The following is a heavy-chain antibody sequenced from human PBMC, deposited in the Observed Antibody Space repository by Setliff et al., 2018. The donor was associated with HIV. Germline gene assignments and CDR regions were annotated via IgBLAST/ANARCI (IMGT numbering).Heavy chain of an antibody. Sequence: GGSLRLSCAASGFTFSSYSMNWVRQAPGKGLEWVSSISSSSSYIYYADSVKGRFTISRDNAKNSLYLQMNSLRAEDTAVYYCARDGIAAAYYWYFDLWGRGTLVTVSS. CDR3: ARDGIAAAYYWYFDL. CDR1: GFTFSSYS. J-gene: IGHJ2*01. D-gene: IGHD6-13*01. V-gene: IGHV3-21*01. CDR2: ISSSSSYI.